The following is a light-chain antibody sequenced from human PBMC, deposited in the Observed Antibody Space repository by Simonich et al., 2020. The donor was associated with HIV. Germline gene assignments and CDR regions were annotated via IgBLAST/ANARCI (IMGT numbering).Light chain of an antibody. V-gene: IGKV4-1*01. Sequence: DIVMTQSPDSLAVSLGERATINCKSSQSGLYNSNNKNYLAWYQQKPGQPPKLLIYWASTRESGVPDRFSGSGSGTDFTLTISSLQAEDVAVYYCQQYYGTPYTFGQGTKVEI. CDR3: QQYYGTPYT. CDR2: WAS. CDR1: QSGLYNSNNKNY. J-gene: IGKJ2*01.